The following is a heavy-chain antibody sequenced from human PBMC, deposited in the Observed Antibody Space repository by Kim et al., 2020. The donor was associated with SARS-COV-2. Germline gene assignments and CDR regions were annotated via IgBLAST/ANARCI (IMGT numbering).Heavy chain of an antibody. V-gene: IGHV3-30*18. CDR1: GFTFSSYG. CDR3: AKGMGIVATKGVDYYYHG. D-gene: IGHD5-12*01. J-gene: IGHJ6*01. Sequence: GGSLRLSCAASGFTFSSYGMHWVRQAPGKGLEWVAVISYDGSNKYYADSVKGRFTISRDNSKNTLYLQMNSLRAEDTAVYYCAKGMGIVATKGVDYYYHG. CDR2: ISYDGSNK.